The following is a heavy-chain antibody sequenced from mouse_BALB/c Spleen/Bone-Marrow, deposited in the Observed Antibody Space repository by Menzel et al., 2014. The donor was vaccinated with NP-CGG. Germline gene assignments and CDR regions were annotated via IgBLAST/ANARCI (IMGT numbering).Heavy chain of an antibody. V-gene: IGHV14-3*02. D-gene: IGHD2-14*01. J-gene: IGHJ2*01. CDR3: ARYRLGTYFDY. CDR1: GFNIKDTY. Sequence: VQLKHSGAELVKPGASVKLSCTASGFNIKDTYMHWVKQRPEQGLEWIGRIDPANGNTKYDPKFQGKATITADTSSNTAYLQLSSLTSEDTAVYNCARYRLGTYFDYWGQGTTLTVSS. CDR2: IDPANGNT.